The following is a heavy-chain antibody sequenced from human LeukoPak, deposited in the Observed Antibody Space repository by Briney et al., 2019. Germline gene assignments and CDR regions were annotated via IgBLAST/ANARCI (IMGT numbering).Heavy chain of an antibody. CDR2: TYYRSKWYT. Sequence: SQTLSLTCAISGDSVSANNAAWNWIRQSPSRGLEWLGRTYYRSKWYTAYAVSVKSRITINSDTSKNQFSLHLNSVTPADTAVYYCARALGDSSTYYYYGMDVWGQGTTVTVSS. CDR1: GDSVSANNAA. J-gene: IGHJ6*02. CDR3: ARALGDSSTYYYYGMDV. D-gene: IGHD2-2*01. V-gene: IGHV6-1*01.